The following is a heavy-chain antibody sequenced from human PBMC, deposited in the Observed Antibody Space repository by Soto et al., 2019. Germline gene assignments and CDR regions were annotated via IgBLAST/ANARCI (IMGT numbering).Heavy chain of an antibody. J-gene: IGHJ6*02. CDR1: GGSISSGDYY. V-gene: IGHV4-30-4*01. D-gene: IGHD6-25*01. CDR3: ARDVGIAATGDYYGMDV. CDR2: IYYSGST. Sequence: QVQLQESGPGLVKSSQTLSLTCTVSGGSISSGDYYWSWIRQSPGKGLEWLGYIYYSGSTYYNPSLRSRLTMSVDTSKNQFSLRLSSVTAADTAMYYCARDVGIAATGDYYGMDVWGQGTTVTVSS.